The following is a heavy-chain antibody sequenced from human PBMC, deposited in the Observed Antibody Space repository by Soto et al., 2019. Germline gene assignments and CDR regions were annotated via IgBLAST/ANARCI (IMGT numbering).Heavy chain of an antibody. J-gene: IGHJ1*01. V-gene: IGHV3-30-3*01. CDR1: GFTFSSYA. D-gene: IGHD3-22*01. CDR2: ISYDGSNK. CDR3: ARDGPFDDIQDPKTFQH. Sequence: PGGSLRLSCAASGFTFSSYAMHWVRQAPGKGLEWVAVISYDGSNKYYADSVKGRFTISRDNSKNTLYLQMNSLRAEDTAVYYCARDGPFDDIQDPKTFQHWGQGTLVTVSS.